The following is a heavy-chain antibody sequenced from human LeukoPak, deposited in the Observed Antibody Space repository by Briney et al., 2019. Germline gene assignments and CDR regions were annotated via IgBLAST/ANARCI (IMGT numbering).Heavy chain of an antibody. CDR3: GRRGAVAGSYFDY. CDR2: INPNSGGT. V-gene: IGHV1-2*02. CDR1: GYTFTGYY. D-gene: IGHD6-19*01. Sequence: ASVKVSCKASGYTFTGYYMHWMRQAPGQGLEWMGWINPNSGGTNYAQKFQGRVTMTRDTSISTAYMELSRLRSDDTAVYYCGRRGAVAGSYFDYWGQGTLVTVSS. J-gene: IGHJ4*02.